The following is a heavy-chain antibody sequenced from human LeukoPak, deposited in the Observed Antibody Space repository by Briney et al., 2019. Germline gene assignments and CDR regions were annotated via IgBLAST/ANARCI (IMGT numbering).Heavy chain of an antibody. J-gene: IGHJ4*02. Sequence: GGSLRLSCAASGFTFSSHGMSWVRQAPGKGLEWVSTISGSGGSTYYADSVKGRFTISRDNSKNTLYLQMNSLRAEDTAVYYCAKGSIVVVVAAIHFDYWGQGTLVTVSS. CDR3: AKGSIVVVVAAIHFDY. CDR1: GFTFSSHG. CDR2: ISGSGGST. D-gene: IGHD2-15*01. V-gene: IGHV3-23*01.